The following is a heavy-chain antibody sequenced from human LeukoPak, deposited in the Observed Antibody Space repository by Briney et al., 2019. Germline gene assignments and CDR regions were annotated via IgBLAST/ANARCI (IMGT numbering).Heavy chain of an antibody. CDR1: GGTFSSYA. D-gene: IGHD6-13*01. CDR3: ARVMQQLAVNWFDP. Sequence: SVKVSCKASGGTFSSYAISWVRQAPGQGLDWMGRIIPILGIANYAQKFQGRVTITADKSTSTAYMELSSLRSEDTAVYYCARVMQQLAVNWFDPWGQGTLVTVSS. V-gene: IGHV1-69*04. J-gene: IGHJ5*02. CDR2: IIPILGIA.